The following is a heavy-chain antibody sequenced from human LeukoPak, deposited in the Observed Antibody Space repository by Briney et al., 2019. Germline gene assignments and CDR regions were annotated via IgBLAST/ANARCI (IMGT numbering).Heavy chain of an antibody. Sequence: ASVKVSCKASGYTFTGYYMHWVRQAPGQGPEWMGWINPNSGGTNYAQKFQGRVTMTRDTSISTAYMELSRLRSDDTAVYYCARDRDISRSNWFDPWGQGTLVTVSS. D-gene: IGHD2-2*01. CDR2: INPNSGGT. CDR1: GYTFTGYY. CDR3: ARDRDISRSNWFDP. J-gene: IGHJ5*02. V-gene: IGHV1-2*02.